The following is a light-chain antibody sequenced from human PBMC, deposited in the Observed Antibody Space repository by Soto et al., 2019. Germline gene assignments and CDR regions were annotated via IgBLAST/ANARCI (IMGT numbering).Light chain of an antibody. V-gene: IGKV2-30*02. Sequence: DVGMTQSPLSLPVTLGQSASISCRSSEYLIHNDGNTYLSWFHQRPGQSPRRLIYMVSTRDSGVPDRFSGSGSGTDFTLKITRVAAEDVGVYYCMQGTHGPRTFGGGTTVAIK. CDR3: MQGTHGPRT. CDR1: EYLIHNDGNTY. J-gene: IGKJ4*01. CDR2: MVS.